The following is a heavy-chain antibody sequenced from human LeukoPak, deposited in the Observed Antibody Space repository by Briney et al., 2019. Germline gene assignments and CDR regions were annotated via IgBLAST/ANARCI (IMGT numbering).Heavy chain of an antibody. V-gene: IGHV5-51*01. D-gene: IGHD1-1*01. J-gene: IGHJ4*02. CDR1: GYNFPTFW. CDR2: IYPDDPNT. Sequence: GESLKISCKASGYNFPTFWIGWVRQMPGKGLEWMGIIYPDDPNTRYSPSFQGQVTFSADKSINTAYLQWTSLKASDTAMYYCARLYTGTTEEGDHWGQGTLVTVSS. CDR3: ARLYTGTTEEGDH.